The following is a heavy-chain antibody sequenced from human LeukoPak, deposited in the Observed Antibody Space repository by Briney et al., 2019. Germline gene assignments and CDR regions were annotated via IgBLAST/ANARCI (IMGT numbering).Heavy chain of an antibody. CDR3: ARDQSRYSSSYYYYYGMDV. Sequence: GGSLRLSCAASGFTFSSYWMHWVRQAPGKGLVWVSRINSDGSSTSYADSVKGRFTISRDYAKNTLYLQMNSLRAEDTAVYYCARDQSRYSSSYYYYYGMDVWGQGTTVTVSS. CDR1: GFTFSSYW. D-gene: IGHD6-13*01. CDR2: INSDGSST. J-gene: IGHJ6*02. V-gene: IGHV3-74*01.